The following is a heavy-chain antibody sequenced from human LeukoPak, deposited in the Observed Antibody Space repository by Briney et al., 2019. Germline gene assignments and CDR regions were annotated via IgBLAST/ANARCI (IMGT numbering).Heavy chain of an antibody. D-gene: IGHD3-16*01. V-gene: IGHV3-74*01. Sequence: GGSLRLSCAASGFTFSSYAMHWVRQAPGKGLVWVAHINGDGSATSYADSMKGRFTISRDNAKNTLYLHITGLRADDTAVFYCVRGAYYFYGMDVWGQGTTVTASS. CDR3: VRGAYYFYGMDV. CDR2: INGDGSAT. J-gene: IGHJ6*02. CDR1: GFTFSSYA.